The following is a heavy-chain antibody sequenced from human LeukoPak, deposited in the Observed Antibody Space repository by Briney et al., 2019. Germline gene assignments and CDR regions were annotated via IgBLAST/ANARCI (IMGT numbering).Heavy chain of an antibody. V-gene: IGHV3-23*01. CDR2: ITNSGAST. CDR3: AKRIQSAMATGY. Sequence: GGTLRLSCAASGFTLSNYGMSWVRQAPGKGLEWVSSITNSGASTYYADSVKGRFTISRDNSKNTLYLQMNGLRAEDTAVYYCAKRIQSAMATGYWGQGTLVTVSS. J-gene: IGHJ4*02. CDR1: GFTLSNYG. D-gene: IGHD5-18*01.